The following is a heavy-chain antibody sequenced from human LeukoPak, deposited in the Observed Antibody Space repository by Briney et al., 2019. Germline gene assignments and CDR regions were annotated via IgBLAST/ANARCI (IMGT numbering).Heavy chain of an antibody. D-gene: IGHD2-15*01. J-gene: IGHJ5*02. CDR3: AREVVGSAFYFDP. CDR1: GDSVSSNDAA. CDR2: TSYRSQWYT. V-gene: IGHV6-1*01. Sequence: SQTLSLTCAISGDSVSSNDAAWNWIRESPSRGLEWLGRTSYRSQWYTDYAISVRSRITINADTSQNKFSLHLSSVTPDDTAVYYCAREVVGSAFYFDPWGLGILVTVSS.